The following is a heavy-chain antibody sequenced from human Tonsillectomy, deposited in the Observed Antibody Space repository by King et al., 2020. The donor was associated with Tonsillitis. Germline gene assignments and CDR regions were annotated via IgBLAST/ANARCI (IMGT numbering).Heavy chain of an antibody. V-gene: IGHV3-74*01. Sequence: VQLVESGGGLVQPGGSLRLSCAASGFTFSSYWMHWVRQDPGKGLVWVSRINSDGSTTSYADSVKGRFTISRDNAKNTLYVQMNSLRAEDTAVYYCTRSRYSAGSDDCWGQGTLVTVSS. J-gene: IGHJ4*02. CDR3: TRSRYSAGSDDC. CDR2: INSDGSTT. D-gene: IGHD1-26*01. CDR1: GFTFSSYW.